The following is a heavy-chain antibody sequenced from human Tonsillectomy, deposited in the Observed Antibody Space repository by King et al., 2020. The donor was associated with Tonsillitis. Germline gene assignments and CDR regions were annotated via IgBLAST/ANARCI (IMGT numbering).Heavy chain of an antibody. CDR2: ISSSSTYM. Sequence: VQLVESGGGLVKPGGSLRLSCAASGFTFSTYTMNWVRQAPGKGLEWVSSISSSSTYMYYADSVKGRFTISRDNAKNSLYLQMNSLRAEDTAVYYCARDWADTSGWYGYYYYGLDVWGQGTTVTVSS. J-gene: IGHJ6*02. D-gene: IGHD6-19*01. CDR1: GFTFSTYT. CDR3: ARDWADTSGWYGYYYYGLDV. V-gene: IGHV3-21*01.